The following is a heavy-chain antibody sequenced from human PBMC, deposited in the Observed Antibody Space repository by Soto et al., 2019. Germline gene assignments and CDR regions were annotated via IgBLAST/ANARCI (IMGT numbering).Heavy chain of an antibody. J-gene: IGHJ5*02. CDR3: ARNGRSLGDFDP. CDR2: IYYSGST. V-gene: IGHV4-59*08. Sequence: SETLSLTCTVSGGSISSYYWSWIRQPPGKGLEWIGYIYYSGSTNYNPSLKSRVTISVDTSKNQFSLKLSSVTAADTAVYYCARNGRSLGDFDPWGQGTLVTVSS. CDR1: GGSISSYY. D-gene: IGHD3-16*01.